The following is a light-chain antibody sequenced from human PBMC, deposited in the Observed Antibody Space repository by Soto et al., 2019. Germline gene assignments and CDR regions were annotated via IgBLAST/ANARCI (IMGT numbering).Light chain of an antibody. CDR2: GAS. CDR1: QSVSSY. J-gene: IGKJ4*01. CDR3: QKYGRSLT. V-gene: IGKV3-20*01. Sequence: EIVLTQSPATLSLSPGERATLACRASQSVSSYLAWYQQKPGQALRLLIYGASSRATGIPDRFSGSGSGTDFTLTISRLEPEDFAVYYCQKYGRSLTFGGGTKVDIK.